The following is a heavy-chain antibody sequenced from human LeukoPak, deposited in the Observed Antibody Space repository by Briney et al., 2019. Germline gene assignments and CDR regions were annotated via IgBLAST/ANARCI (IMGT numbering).Heavy chain of an antibody. CDR2: MKRKTDRGAT. V-gene: IGHV3-15*01. CDR1: GFIVSGYH. Sequence: PGGSLRLSCTASGFIVSGYHMDWVRQAPGKGLEWVGRMKRKTDRGATDYAGPVKGKFTISRDDSKNTLYLQMNSLKTEDTAVYYCTTDPTGTPGSYYYYMEVWGKGTTVTVSS. J-gene: IGHJ6*03. CDR3: TTDPTGTPGSYYYYMEV. D-gene: IGHD1-1*01.